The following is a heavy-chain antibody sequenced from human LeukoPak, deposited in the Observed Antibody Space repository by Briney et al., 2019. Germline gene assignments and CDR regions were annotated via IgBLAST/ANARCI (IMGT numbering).Heavy chain of an antibody. Sequence: GGSLRLSCAASGFTFSTYTMHWVRQGPGKGLEWVAVISSDGINKYYADSVKGRFTISRDNSKNTLYLQMNSLRAEDTAVYYCARTRGSRKDLDFDHWGQGTLVTVSS. J-gene: IGHJ4*02. D-gene: IGHD3-16*01. CDR1: GFTFSTYT. CDR2: ISSDGINK. CDR3: ARTRGSRKDLDFDH. V-gene: IGHV3-30*04.